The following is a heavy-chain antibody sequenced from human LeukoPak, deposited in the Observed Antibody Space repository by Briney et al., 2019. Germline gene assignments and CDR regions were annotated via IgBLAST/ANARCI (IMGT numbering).Heavy chain of an antibody. Sequence: GGALRLSCAASGFTFSSYAMSWVRQAPGKDLEWVSAIRDSGSSTHYADSVKGRFTTSRDNSKNTLFLQMNSLRAEDTAIYYCAKYGPQDSGSSHFDYWGQGALVTVSS. V-gene: IGHV3-23*01. CDR3: AKYGPQDSGSSHFDY. D-gene: IGHD1-26*01. J-gene: IGHJ4*02. CDR1: GFTFSSYA. CDR2: IRDSGSST.